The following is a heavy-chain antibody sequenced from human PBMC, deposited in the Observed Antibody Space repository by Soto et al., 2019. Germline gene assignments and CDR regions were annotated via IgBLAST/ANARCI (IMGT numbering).Heavy chain of an antibody. CDR2: IYWDDDK. V-gene: IGHV2-5*02. D-gene: IGHD3-10*01. J-gene: IGHJ4*02. CDR1: GFSLSTSGVG. Sequence: QITLKESGPPLVKPTQTLTLTCTFSGFSLSTSGVGVGWIRQPPGKALEWLALIYWDDDKRYSPSLKSRLTITKDTSKNQVVLTMTNMDPVDTATYYCAHRYYYGSGSLLPSYYFDYWGQGTLVTVSS. CDR3: AHRYYYGSGSLLPSYYFDY.